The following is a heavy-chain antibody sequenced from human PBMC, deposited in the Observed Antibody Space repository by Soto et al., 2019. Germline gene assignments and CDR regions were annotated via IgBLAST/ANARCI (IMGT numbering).Heavy chain of an antibody. CDR1: GFILSDCA. V-gene: IGHV3-48*01. CDR3: ARDLSWGSNWYYYMDV. Sequence: EVQLVESGGGLVQPGVSLRLSCATSGFILSDCAMNWVPQAPGKGLEWVSYISSSSSVIDYADSVKGRFTVSRDNARNSLYLQMNSLRAEDTAVYYCARDLSWGSNWYYYMDVWGKGTTVTVSS. D-gene: IGHD7-27*01. J-gene: IGHJ6*03. CDR2: ISSSSSVI.